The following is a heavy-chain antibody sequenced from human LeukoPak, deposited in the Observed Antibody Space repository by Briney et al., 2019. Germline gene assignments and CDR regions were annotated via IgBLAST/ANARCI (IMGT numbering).Heavy chain of an antibody. Sequence: GGSLRLSCAASKFMFSAYNMHWVRQVPGKGLEWLAIISHDGNTGHYADSVKGRFTISRDNSKDTVDLQMNSLRADDTAVYYCARDFNWAFDYWGQETLVTVSS. V-gene: IGHV3-30-3*01. J-gene: IGHJ4*02. CDR1: KFMFSAYN. CDR2: ISHDGNTG. D-gene: IGHD3-16*01. CDR3: ARDFNWAFDY.